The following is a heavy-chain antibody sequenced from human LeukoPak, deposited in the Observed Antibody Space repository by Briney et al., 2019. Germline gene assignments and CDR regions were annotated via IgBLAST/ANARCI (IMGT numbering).Heavy chain of an antibody. CDR1: GFTFSSYA. D-gene: IGHD6-19*01. V-gene: IGHV3-30-3*01. CDR2: ISYDGSNK. Sequence: GGSLRLSCAASGFTFSSYAMHWVPQAPGKGLEWVAVISYDGSNKYYADSVKGRFTISRDNSKNTLYLQMNSLRAEDTAVYYCARDTDSSGWYEHVDYWGQGTLVTVSS. CDR3: ARDTDSSGWYEHVDY. J-gene: IGHJ4*02.